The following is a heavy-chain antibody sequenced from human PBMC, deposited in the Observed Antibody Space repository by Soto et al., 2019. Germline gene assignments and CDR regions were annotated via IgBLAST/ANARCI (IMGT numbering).Heavy chain of an antibody. D-gene: IGHD3-3*01. CDR2: ISGSGGST. CDR1: GFTFSIYA. V-gene: IGHV3-23*01. CDR3: AKDPPITIL. Sequence: GGSLRLSCAASGFTFSIYAMSWVRQAPGKGLEWVSTISGSGGSTYYADSVKGRFTSSRDNSKNTLHLQMSSLRAEDTAVYYCAKDPPITILWGQGTLVTVSS. J-gene: IGHJ4*02.